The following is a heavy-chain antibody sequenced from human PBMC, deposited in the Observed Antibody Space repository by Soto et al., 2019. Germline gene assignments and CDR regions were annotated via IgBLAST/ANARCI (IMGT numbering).Heavy chain of an antibody. J-gene: IGHJ3*02. V-gene: IGHV1-3*01. D-gene: IGHD5-12*01. Sequence: ASVKVSCKASGYTFTSYAMHWVRQAPGQRLEWMGWINAGNGNTKYSQKFQGRVTITRDTSASTAYMELSSLRSEDTAVYCCARGRIRDGYNYRAFDIWGQGTMVTVSS. CDR2: INAGNGNT. CDR1: GYTFTSYA. CDR3: ARGRIRDGYNYRAFDI.